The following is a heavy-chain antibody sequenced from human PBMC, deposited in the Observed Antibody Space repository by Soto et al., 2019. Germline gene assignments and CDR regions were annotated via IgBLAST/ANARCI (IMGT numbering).Heavy chain of an antibody. V-gene: IGHV3-13*04. CDR2: IGTAGDT. J-gene: IGHJ4*01. CDR1: GFTFSSYD. Sequence: GGSLRLSCSASGFTFSSYDMHWVRQGPGKGLEWVSAIGTAGDTNYAGSVKGRFTISRENAKNPLYLQMNSLRAGDTAIYFCARGVGANLFDYRGQGNLVTLS. CDR3: ARGVGANLFDY.